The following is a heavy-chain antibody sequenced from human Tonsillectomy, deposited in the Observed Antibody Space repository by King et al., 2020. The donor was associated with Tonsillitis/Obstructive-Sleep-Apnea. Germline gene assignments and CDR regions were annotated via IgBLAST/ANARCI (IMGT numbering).Heavy chain of an antibody. J-gene: IGHJ6*03. CDR2: IYYSGST. D-gene: IGHD3-10*01. CDR1: GGSISSYY. V-gene: IGHV4-59*01. Sequence: QLQESGPGLVKPSETLSLTCTVSGGSISSYYWSWIRQPPGKGLEWIGYIYYSGSTNYNPSLKSRVTISVDTSKNQFSRKLSSVTAAGTAVYYCAGDARVGEATAYYYYIDVWGKGTTGTVSS. CDR3: AGDARVGEATAYYYYIDV.